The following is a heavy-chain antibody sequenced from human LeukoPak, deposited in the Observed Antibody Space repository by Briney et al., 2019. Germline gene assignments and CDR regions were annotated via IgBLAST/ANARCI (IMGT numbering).Heavy chain of an antibody. J-gene: IGHJ3*02. CDR3: ARVVPERGYSYVGDAFDI. CDR1: GGSISSGGYY. D-gene: IGHD5-18*01. CDR2: IYYSGST. Sequence: PSETLSLTCTVSGGSISSGGYYWSWIRQHPGKGLEWIGYIYYSGSTYYNPSLKSRVTISVDTSKNQFSLKLSSVTAADTAVYYCARVVPERGYSYVGDAFDIWGQGTMVTVSS. V-gene: IGHV4-31*03.